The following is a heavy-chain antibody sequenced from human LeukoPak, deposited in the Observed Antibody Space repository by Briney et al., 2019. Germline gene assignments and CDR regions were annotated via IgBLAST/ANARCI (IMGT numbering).Heavy chain of an antibody. Sequence: SETLSLTCTVSSDSISSGGYYWSWIRQHPGKGLEWIGYIYYSGSTYYNPSLKSRVTISVDTSKNQFSLKLSSVTAADTAAYYCARGDYLYYFDYWGQGTLVTVSS. CDR2: IYYSGST. CDR3: ARGDYLYYFDY. J-gene: IGHJ4*02. D-gene: IGHD4-17*01. CDR1: SDSISSGGYY. V-gene: IGHV4-31*03.